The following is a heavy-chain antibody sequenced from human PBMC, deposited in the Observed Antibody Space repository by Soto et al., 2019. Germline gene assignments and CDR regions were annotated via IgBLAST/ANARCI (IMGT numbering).Heavy chain of an antibody. CDR2: ISGSGGST. J-gene: IGHJ4*02. CDR1: GFTFSNYA. Sequence: EVQLLESGGGLVQPGGSLRLSCAASGFTFSNYAMNWVRQAPGKGLEWVSVISGSGGSTYYADSVKGRFTISRDNSKNTLYLPRSSLRAEDTAVYYCASRSSGWYFDYWGQGTLVTVSS. D-gene: IGHD6-19*01. CDR3: ASRSSGWYFDY. V-gene: IGHV3-23*01.